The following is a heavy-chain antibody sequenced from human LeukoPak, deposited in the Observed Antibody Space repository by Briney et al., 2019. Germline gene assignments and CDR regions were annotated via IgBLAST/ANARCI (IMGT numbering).Heavy chain of an antibody. Sequence: SETLSLTCTVSSGSISSGSYYWSWIRQPAGKGLEWIGRIYTSGSTNYNPSLKSRVTISVDTSKNQFSLKLSSVTAADTAVYYCARGPLGGPRLDMDVWGKGTTVTVSS. D-gene: IGHD3-16*01. CDR3: ARGPLGGPRLDMDV. J-gene: IGHJ6*03. CDR1: SGSISSGSYY. V-gene: IGHV4-61*02. CDR2: IYTSGST.